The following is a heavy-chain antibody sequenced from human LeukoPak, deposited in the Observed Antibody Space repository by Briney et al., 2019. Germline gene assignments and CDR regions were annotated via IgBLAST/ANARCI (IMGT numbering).Heavy chain of an antibody. CDR3: ARLDRGRPEKAFDF. Sequence: SETLSLTCSVSGGSISSRSHYWGWIRQPPGKGLECIGIIYYSGSTYYNPSLKSRVTISVDTSKNQFSLKVSSVTAADTAVYYCARLDRGRPEKAFDFWGQGTLVTVSS. V-gene: IGHV4-39*01. J-gene: IGHJ4*02. CDR2: IYYSGST. D-gene: IGHD1-14*01. CDR1: GGSISSRSHY.